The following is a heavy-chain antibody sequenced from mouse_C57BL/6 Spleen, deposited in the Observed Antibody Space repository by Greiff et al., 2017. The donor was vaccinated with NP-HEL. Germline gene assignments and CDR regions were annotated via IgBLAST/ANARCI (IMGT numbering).Heavy chain of an antibody. CDR1: GYSITSGYY. D-gene: IGHD1-1*01. J-gene: IGHJ2*01. Sequence: EVHLVESGPGLVKPSQSLSLTCSVTGYSITSGYYWNWIRQFPGNKLEWMGYISYDGSNNYNPSLKNRISITRDTSKNQFFLKLNSVTTEDTATYYCARRYYYGSSFFDYWGQGTTLTVSS. CDR2: ISYDGSN. V-gene: IGHV3-6*01. CDR3: ARRYYYGSSFFDY.